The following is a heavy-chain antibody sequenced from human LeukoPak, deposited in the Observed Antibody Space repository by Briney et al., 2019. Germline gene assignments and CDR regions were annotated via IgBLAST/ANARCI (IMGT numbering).Heavy chain of an antibody. D-gene: IGHD4-23*01. CDR1: GYTFTNYG. J-gene: IGHJ3*02. Sequence: KVSCKASGYTFTNYGINWVRQMPGKGLEWMGIIYPSDSDTRYSPSFQGQVTISADKSISTAYLQWSSLKASDTAMYYCARRGDYGGYDAFDIWGQGTMVTVSS. CDR3: ARRGDYGGYDAFDI. V-gene: IGHV5-51*01. CDR2: IYPSDSDT.